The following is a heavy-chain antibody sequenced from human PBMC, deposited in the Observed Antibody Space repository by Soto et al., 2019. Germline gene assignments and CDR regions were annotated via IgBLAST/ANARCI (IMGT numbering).Heavy chain of an antibody. CDR3: AREYYDFWSGEYHNGMDV. J-gene: IGHJ6*02. Sequence: LSLTCGVSGYSISSGYFWVWIRQPPGKGLEWMGSIYYTGSTYYNPSLLTRITISVDTSKNQFSLKLSSVTAADTALYYCAREYYDFWSGEYHNGMDVWGPGTTVIVSS. D-gene: IGHD3-3*01. CDR2: IYYTGST. V-gene: IGHV4-38-2*02. CDR1: GYSISSGYF.